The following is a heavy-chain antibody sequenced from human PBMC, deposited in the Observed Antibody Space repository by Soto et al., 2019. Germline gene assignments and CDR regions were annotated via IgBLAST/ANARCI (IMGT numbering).Heavy chain of an antibody. D-gene: IGHD1-26*01. J-gene: IGHJ5*01. CDR2: TYYRSKWYN. V-gene: IGHV6-1*01. CDR1: GDSISNICVT. Sequence: TLSLTCAISGDSISNICVTSNWIKQSPSRGLEWLGRTYYRSKWYNDYAESVKSRITINPDTSKNQFSLHLNSVTPEDTAVYYCVRLIGNSWLDFWGQGTLVIGSS. CDR3: VRLIGNSWLDF.